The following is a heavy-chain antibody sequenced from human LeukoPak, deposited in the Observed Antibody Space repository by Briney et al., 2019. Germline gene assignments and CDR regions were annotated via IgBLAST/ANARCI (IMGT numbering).Heavy chain of an antibody. CDR1: GFTFSSYS. V-gene: IGHV3-21*01. CDR3: ARDFPPQTSYYFDY. CDR2: ISSSSSYI. Sequence: GGSLRLSCAASGFTFSSYSMNWVRQAPGKGLEWVSSISSSSSYIYYADSVKGRFTISRDNAKNSLYLQMNSLRAEDTAVYYCARDFPPQTSYYFDYWGQGTLVTVSS. J-gene: IGHJ4*02.